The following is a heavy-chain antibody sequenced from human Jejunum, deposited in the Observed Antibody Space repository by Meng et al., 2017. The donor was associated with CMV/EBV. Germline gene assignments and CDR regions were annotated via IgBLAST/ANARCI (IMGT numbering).Heavy chain of an antibody. CDR1: GGSISSGDYL. V-gene: IGHV4-39*01. D-gene: IGHD3-10*01. CDR2: IYYNANT. J-gene: IGHJ4*02. CDR3: ARLALRGVIRNYFDY. Sequence: SGGSISSGDYLWGWIRQPPGKGLEYIGTIYYNANTYCNPSLKSRVTMSVDMSKNQFSLWLSSVTAADTAVYYCARLALRGVIRNYFDYWGRGTLVTVSS.